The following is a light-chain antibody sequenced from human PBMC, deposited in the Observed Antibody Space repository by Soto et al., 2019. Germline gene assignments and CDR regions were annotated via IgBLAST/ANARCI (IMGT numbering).Light chain of an antibody. J-gene: IGLJ1*01. CDR3: SSPAGSFLF. CDR2: DVS. V-gene: IGLV2-14*01. Sequence: QSVLTQPASVSGSPGHSITISCTGTSSDVGGYNYVSWYQQHPDKAPKLMIYDVSSRPSGVSNRFSGSKSGNTASLTISGLRVGVGVIFYCSSPAGSFLFFGRGTRVPAL. CDR1: SSDVGGYNY.